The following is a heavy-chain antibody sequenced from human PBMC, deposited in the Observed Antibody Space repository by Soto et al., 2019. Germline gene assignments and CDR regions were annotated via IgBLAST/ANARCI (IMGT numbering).Heavy chain of an antibody. CDR2: ISGSGGST. V-gene: IGHV3-23*01. Sequence: GESLKISCAASGFTFSSYAMSWVRQAPGKGLEWVSAISGSGGSTYYADSVKGRFTISRDNSKNILYLQMNSLRAEDTAVYYCAKGITDTGGYYYYSMDVWGQGTAVTVSS. CDR3: AKGITDTGGYYYYSMDV. D-gene: IGHD3-16*01. CDR1: GFTFSSYA. J-gene: IGHJ6*02.